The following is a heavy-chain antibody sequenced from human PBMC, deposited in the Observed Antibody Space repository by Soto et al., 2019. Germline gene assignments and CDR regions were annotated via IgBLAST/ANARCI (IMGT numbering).Heavy chain of an antibody. Sequence: QVQLVQSGAEVKKPGSSVKVSCKASGGTFSSYAISWVRQAPGQGLEWKGGIIPIFGTANYAQKFQGRVTITADESTSTAYMELSSLRSEDTAVYYCARGMDSGYDLHYYYYYGMDVWGQGTTVTVSS. V-gene: IGHV1-69*01. CDR1: GGTFSSYA. CDR3: ARGMDSGYDLHYYYYYGMDV. D-gene: IGHD5-12*01. CDR2: IIPIFGTA. J-gene: IGHJ6*02.